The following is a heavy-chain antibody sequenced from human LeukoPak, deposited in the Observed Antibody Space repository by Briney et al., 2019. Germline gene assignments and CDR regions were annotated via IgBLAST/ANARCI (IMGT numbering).Heavy chain of an antibody. CDR1: GFTFSSSA. J-gene: IGHJ4*02. CDR2: ISNNGGYT. V-gene: IGHV3-23*01. CDR3: ARDPDGDYDFDY. D-gene: IGHD4-17*01. Sequence: GGSLRLSCAASGFTFSSSAMSWVRQAPGKGLEWVSAISNNGGYTYYADSVQGRFTISRDNSKSTLCLQMNSLRVEDTAICYCARDPDGDYDFDYWGQGTLVTVSS.